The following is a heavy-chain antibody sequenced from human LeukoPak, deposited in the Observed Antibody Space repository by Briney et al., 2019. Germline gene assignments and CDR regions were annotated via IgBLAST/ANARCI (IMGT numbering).Heavy chain of an antibody. J-gene: IGHJ5*02. Sequence: SETLSLTCTVSGGSISSYYWSWIRQPPGKGLEWIGYIFYSGSTNYNPSLKSRVTISVDTSKNQFSLKLISVTAADTAVYYCARDLDYYDSTWFDPWGQGTLVTVSS. CDR1: GGSISSYY. D-gene: IGHD3-22*01. V-gene: IGHV4-59*12. CDR3: ARDLDYYDSTWFDP. CDR2: IFYSGST.